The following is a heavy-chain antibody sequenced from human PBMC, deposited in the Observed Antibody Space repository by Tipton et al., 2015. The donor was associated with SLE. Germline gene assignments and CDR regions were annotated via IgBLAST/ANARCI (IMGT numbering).Heavy chain of an antibody. V-gene: IGHV4-4*07. J-gene: IGHJ1*01. CDR1: GGSISRYY. Sequence: TLSLTCTVSGGSISRYYWSWIRQPAGKGLEWIGRIYTSGSTNYNPSLKSRVTMSVDTSKNQFSLKLSSVTAADTAVYYCARGLGSGWYDDYFQDWGLGTLFTASS. CDR2: IYTSGST. D-gene: IGHD6-19*01. CDR3: ARGLGSGWYDDYFQD.